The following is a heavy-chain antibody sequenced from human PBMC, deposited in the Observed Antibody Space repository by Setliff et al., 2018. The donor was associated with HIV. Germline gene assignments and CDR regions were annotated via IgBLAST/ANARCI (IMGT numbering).Heavy chain of an antibody. CDR2: IIAMLATA. CDR3: ARDEGSGWPLDY. D-gene: IGHD6-19*01. V-gene: IGHV1-69*13. J-gene: IGHJ4*02. Sequence: SVKVSCKVSEDTFSNYAINWVRQAPGQGLEWMGGIIAMLATANYAQKFKGRVTITADESTSTAYMELSSLRSEDTAVYYCARDEGSGWPLDYWGQGALVTVSS. CDR1: EDTFSNYA.